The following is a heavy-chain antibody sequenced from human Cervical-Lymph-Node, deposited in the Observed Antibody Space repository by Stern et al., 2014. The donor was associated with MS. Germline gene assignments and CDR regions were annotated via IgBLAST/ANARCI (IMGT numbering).Heavy chain of an antibody. V-gene: IGHV4-59*01. J-gene: IGHJ3*02. Sequence: QLQLQESGPGLVKPSETLSLTCTGSGGAISSYYWSWIRQPPGKGLEWIGYIYYSGSTNYNPSLKSRVTISVDTSKNHISLQLSCRTGADTAVDYCGTQSAGYFDWRPPFAFDIWGQGTMVTVSS. CDR2: IYYSGST. CDR1: GGAISSYY. D-gene: IGHD3-9*01. CDR3: GTQSAGYFDWRPPFAFDI.